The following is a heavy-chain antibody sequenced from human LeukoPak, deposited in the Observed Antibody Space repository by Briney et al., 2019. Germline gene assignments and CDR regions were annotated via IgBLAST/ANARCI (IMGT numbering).Heavy chain of an antibody. D-gene: IGHD1-26*01. V-gene: IGHV3-23*01. J-gene: IGHJ1*01. CDR3: AKARSKWELRPEYFQH. CDR2: ISGSGGST. Sequence: PGGSLRLSCAASGFTFSSYAMSWVRQAPGKGLEWVSAISGSGGSTYYADSVKGRFTISRDNSKNTLYLQMNSLRAEDTAVYYCAKARSKWELRPEYFQHWGQGTLVTVSS. CDR1: GFTFSSYA.